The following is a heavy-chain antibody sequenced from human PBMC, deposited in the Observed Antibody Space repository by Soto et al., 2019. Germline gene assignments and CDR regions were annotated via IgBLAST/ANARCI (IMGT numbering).Heavy chain of an antibody. J-gene: IGHJ5*02. CDR2: INPNNGGT. CDR1: GYSFTGNF. Sequence: ASVKVSCKASGYSFTGNFMHWVRQAPGQGLEWMGWINPNNGGTNYAQKFQGRVTITADKSTSTAYMELSSLRSGDTAVYYCATGATMVRGVTNWFDPWGQG. D-gene: IGHD3-10*01. V-gene: IGHV1-2*02. CDR3: ATGATMVRGVTNWFDP.